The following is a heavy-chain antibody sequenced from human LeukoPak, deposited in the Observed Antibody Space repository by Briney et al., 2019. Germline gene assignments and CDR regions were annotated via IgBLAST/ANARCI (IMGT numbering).Heavy chain of an antibody. CDR2: MGAYNGNT. V-gene: IGHV1-18*01. J-gene: IGHJ4*02. CDR1: GYTFTSHG. CDR3: ARADIAATIPSHYFDY. Sequence: ASVTVSRKASGYTFTSHGISWVRQAPGQGLEGMGWMGAYNGNTNYAQKLQGRVTMTTDTSTSTAYMELRSLRSDDAAVYYCARADIAATIPSHYFDYWGQGTLVTVSS. D-gene: IGHD5-12*01.